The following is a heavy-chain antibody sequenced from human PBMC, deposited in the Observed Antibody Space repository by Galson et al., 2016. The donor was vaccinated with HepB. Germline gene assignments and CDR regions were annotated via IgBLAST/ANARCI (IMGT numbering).Heavy chain of an antibody. D-gene: IGHD4-17*01. J-gene: IGHJ6*02. CDR1: GFTLSSYA. CDR3: AKGAATVTTRNNYYDGMDV. V-gene: IGHV3-23*01. Sequence: SLRLSCAASGFTLSSYAMTWVRQAPGKGLEWVSTISDSGVTTYYADSVKGRFTISRDNSKNKLYLQMNSLIAEDTALYYCAKGAATVTTRNNYYDGMDVWGQGTTVTVSS. CDR2: ISDSGVTT.